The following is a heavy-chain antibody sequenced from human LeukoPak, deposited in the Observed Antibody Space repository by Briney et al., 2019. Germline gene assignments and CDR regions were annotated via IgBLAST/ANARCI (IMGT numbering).Heavy chain of an antibody. CDR1: GYTFTSYG. J-gene: IGHJ4*02. CDR3: ARSAAVWPRINLGYCSSTSCYNDY. CDR2: ISAYNGNT. Sequence: WASVKVSCKASGYTFTSYGISWVRQAPGQGLEWMGWISAYNGNTNYAQKLQGRVTMTTDTSTSTAYMELRSLRSDDTAVYYCARSAAVWPRINLGYCSSTSCYNDYWGQGTLVTVSS. D-gene: IGHD2-2*02. V-gene: IGHV1-18*01.